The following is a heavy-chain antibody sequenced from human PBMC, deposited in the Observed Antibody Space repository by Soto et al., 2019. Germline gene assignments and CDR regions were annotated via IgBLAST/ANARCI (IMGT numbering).Heavy chain of an antibody. CDR2: ISWNTGSI. CDR1: GFTFDDYA. CDR3: ARGYTGYCSGGTCYWFDP. D-gene: IGHD2-15*01. V-gene: IGHV3-9*01. Sequence: PGGSLRLSCAASGFTFDDYAMHWVRQAPGKGLEWVSGISWNTGSIGYADSVKGRFTISRDNAKKSLYLQMNSLRAEDTAVYYCARGYTGYCSGGTCYWFDPWGQGTLVTVSS. J-gene: IGHJ5*02.